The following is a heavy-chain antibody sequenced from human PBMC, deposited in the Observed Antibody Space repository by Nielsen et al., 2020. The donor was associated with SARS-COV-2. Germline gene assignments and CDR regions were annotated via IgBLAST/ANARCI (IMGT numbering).Heavy chain of an antibody. CDR2: INSDGSST. V-gene: IGHV3-74*01. D-gene: IGHD2-15*01. CDR3: ARVLLGGIVVVVAATTYYYYGMDV. Sequence: VRQAPGKGLVWVSRINSDGSSTSYADSVKGRFTISRDNAKNTLYLQMNSLRAEDTAVYYCARVLLGGIVVVVAATTYYYYGMDVWGQGTTVTVSS. J-gene: IGHJ6*02.